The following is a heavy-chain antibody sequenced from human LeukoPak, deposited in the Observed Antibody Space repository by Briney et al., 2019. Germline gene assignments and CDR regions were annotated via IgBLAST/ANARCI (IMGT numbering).Heavy chain of an antibody. CDR1: GFTFSNYA. V-gene: IGHV3-23*01. D-gene: IGHD1-26*01. Sequence: GGSLRLSCAASGFTFSNYAMSWVRQAPGKGLEWFSTVGDSGSTFYADSVKGRFTLSRDNSKNTLYLQMNSLRAEDTAVYYCAKEWELRDWGQGTLVTVSS. CDR2: VGDSGST. CDR3: AKEWELRD. J-gene: IGHJ1*01.